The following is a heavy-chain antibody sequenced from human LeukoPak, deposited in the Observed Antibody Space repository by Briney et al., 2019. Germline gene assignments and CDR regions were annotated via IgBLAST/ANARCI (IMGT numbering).Heavy chain of an antibody. D-gene: IGHD5-18*01. J-gene: IGHJ4*02. CDR1: GDSISSGDYY. Sequence: PSETLSLTCTVSGDSISSGDYYWSWIRQPAGKGLEWIGRISSSGSTNYNPALKSRVTISVDGSKNQFSLKLSSVTAADTAVYFCPRVQDTPMGSYFDSWGQGILVTVSS. CDR3: PRVQDTPMGSYFDS. CDR2: ISSSGST. V-gene: IGHV4-61*02.